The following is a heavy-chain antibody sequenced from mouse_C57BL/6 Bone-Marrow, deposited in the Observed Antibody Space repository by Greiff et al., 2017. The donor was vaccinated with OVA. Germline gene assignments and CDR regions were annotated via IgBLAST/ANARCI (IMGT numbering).Heavy chain of an antibody. Sequence: QVQLKQSGAELVRPGTSVKVSCKASGYAFTNYLIEWVKQRPGQGLEWIGVINPGSGGTNYNEKFKGKATLTADKSSSTAYMQLSSLTSEDSAVYVCARRWYYFDYWGQGTTLTVSS. CDR1: GYAFTNYL. CDR3: ARRWYYFDY. V-gene: IGHV1-54*01. CDR2: INPGSGGT. J-gene: IGHJ2*01.